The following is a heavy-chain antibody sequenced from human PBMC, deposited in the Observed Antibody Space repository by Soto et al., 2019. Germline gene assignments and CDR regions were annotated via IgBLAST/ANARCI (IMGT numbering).Heavy chain of an antibody. CDR2: ISAYNGNT. CDR1: GYTFTSYG. CDR3: ARDYGIAARRDYYYGMDV. D-gene: IGHD6-6*01. Sequence: ASVKVSCKASGYTFTSYGISWVRQAPGQGLEWMGWISAYNGNTNYAQKLQGRVTMTTDTSTSTAYMELRSLRSDDTAVYYCARDYGIAARRDYYYGMDVWGQGTTVTVSS. V-gene: IGHV1-18*01. J-gene: IGHJ6*02.